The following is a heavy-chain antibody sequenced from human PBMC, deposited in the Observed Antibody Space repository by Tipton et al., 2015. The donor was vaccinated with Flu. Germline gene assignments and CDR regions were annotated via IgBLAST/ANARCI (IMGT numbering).Heavy chain of an antibody. V-gene: IGHV4-4*07. CDR3: ARDRKLWGIDY. CDR2: IYPSGST. Sequence: TLSLTCTVSGGSISSYYWSWIRQPAGKGLEWIGRIYPSGSTNYNPSLKSRVTMSVDTSKTQFSLKLSSVTAADPAVYYCARDRKLWGIDYWGQGTLVTVSS. D-gene: IGHD3-16*01. CDR1: GGSISSYY. J-gene: IGHJ4*02.